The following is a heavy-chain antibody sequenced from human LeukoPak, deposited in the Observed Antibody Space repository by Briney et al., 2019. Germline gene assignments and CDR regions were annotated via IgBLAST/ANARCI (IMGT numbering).Heavy chain of an antibody. CDR3: ARQPIVGATTVDY. D-gene: IGHD1-26*01. CDR2: IYYSGST. Sequence: SETLSLTCTVSGDSIGSSSYYWGWTRQPPGKGLEWIGNIYYSGSTYYNPSLKSRVTISVDTSKNQFSLKLSSVTAADTAVYYCARQPIVGATTVDYWGQGTLVTVSS. J-gene: IGHJ4*02. V-gene: IGHV4-39*01. CDR1: GDSIGSSSYY.